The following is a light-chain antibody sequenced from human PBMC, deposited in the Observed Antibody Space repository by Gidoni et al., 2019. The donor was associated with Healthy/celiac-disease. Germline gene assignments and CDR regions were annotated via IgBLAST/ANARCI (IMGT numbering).Light chain of an antibody. J-gene: IGKJ1*01. Sequence: DIQLTQSPSFLSASVGDRVTIPCPASQGISSYLAWYQKKPGQAPKLRIYAASTLQSGVPSRFSGSGSGTEFTLTISSLQPEDFATYYCQQLNSYPRTFGQETKVEIK. CDR1: QGISSY. V-gene: IGKV1-9*01. CDR2: AAS. CDR3: QQLNSYPRT.